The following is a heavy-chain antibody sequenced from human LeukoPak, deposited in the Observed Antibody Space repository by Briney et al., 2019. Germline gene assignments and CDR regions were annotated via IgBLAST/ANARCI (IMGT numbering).Heavy chain of an antibody. V-gene: IGHV1-2*02. CDR1: GYTFTGYY. Sequence: GASVKVSCKASGYTFTGYYMHWVRQAPGQGPEWMGWINPNSGGTNYAQKFQGRVTMTRDTSISTAYMELSRLRSDDTAVYYCASFKWIQLWENAFDIWGQGTMVTVSS. CDR3: ASFKWIQLWENAFDI. CDR2: INPNSGGT. D-gene: IGHD5-18*01. J-gene: IGHJ3*02.